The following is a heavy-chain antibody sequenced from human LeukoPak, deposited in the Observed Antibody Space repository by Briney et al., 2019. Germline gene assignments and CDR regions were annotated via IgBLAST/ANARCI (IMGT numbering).Heavy chain of an antibody. V-gene: IGHV3-66*01. CDR1: GFTVSSNY. J-gene: IGHJ4*02. Sequence: GGSLRLSCVASGFTVSSNYMSWVRQAPGKGLEWVSLIYSGGTTYYADSVKGRFTISRDNSKNMLYLQMNSLRAEDTAVYYCARGIDEWLYLNYWGQGALVTVSS. CDR2: IYSGGTT. D-gene: IGHD3-3*01. CDR3: ARGIDEWLYLNY.